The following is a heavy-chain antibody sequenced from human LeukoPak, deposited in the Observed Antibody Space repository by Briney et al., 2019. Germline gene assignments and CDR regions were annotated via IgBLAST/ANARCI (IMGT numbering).Heavy chain of an antibody. CDR3: SKGQELDDGVLES. J-gene: IGHJ4*02. CDR2: ISSSGTTI. D-gene: IGHD1-1*01. CDR1: GFTFSSSA. V-gene: IGHV3-48*03. Sequence: GGSLRLSCAASGFTFSSSAMNWVRQTPGKGLEWVSYISSSGTTIYYAESVKGRFTISRDNAKNSLYLQMNSLRAEDTAIYYCSKGQELDDGVLESWGRGTLVTVSS.